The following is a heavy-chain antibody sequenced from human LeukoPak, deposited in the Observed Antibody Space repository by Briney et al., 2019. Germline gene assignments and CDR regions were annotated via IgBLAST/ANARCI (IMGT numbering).Heavy chain of an antibody. CDR1: GFTVSSNY. V-gene: IGHV3-53*01. D-gene: IGHD1-14*01. CDR3: ARDSAEYYGMDV. CDR2: IYSGGST. Sequence: GGSLRLSCAASGFTVSSNYMSWVRPAPGKGLEWVSVIYSGGSTYYADSVKGRFTISRDNSKNTLYLQMNSLRAEDTAVYYCARDSAEYYGMDVWGKGTTVTVSS. J-gene: IGHJ6*04.